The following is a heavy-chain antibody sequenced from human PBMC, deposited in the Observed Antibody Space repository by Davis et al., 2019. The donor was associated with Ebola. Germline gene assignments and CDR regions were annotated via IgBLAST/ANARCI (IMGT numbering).Heavy chain of an antibody. Sequence: GESLKISCKGSGYDFTRYWIVWVRQMPGKGLEWMGRIDPSDSYTNYSPSFQGHVTISADKSISTAYLQWSSLKTSDTAMYYCARHCISTSCSPLYYYGMDVWGQGTTVTVSS. D-gene: IGHD2-2*01. V-gene: IGHV5-10-1*01. J-gene: IGHJ6*02. CDR1: GYDFTRYW. CDR2: IDPSDSYT. CDR3: ARHCISTSCSPLYYYGMDV.